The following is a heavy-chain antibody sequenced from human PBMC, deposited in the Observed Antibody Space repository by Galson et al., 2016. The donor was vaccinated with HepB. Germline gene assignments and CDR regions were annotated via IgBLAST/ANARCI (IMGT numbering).Heavy chain of an antibody. J-gene: IGHJ4*02. V-gene: IGHV4-31*03. Sequence: TLSLTCTVSGGSISSGGYYWNWIRQHSGKGLEWIGYIYYSGNAYYNPSLKSRVTISVDTSKNQFSLKLSSVTAADTAVYYCARVAQSQVAATLFYFDYWGQGTLVTVSS. CDR1: GGSISSGGYY. CDR2: IYYSGNA. D-gene: IGHD2-15*01. CDR3: ARVAQSQVAATLFYFDY.